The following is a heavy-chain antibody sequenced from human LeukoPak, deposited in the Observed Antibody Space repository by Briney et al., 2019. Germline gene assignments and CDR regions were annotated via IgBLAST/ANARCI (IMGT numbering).Heavy chain of an antibody. J-gene: IGHJ6*02. V-gene: IGHV1-18*01. CDR2: ISAYNGNT. CDR3: ARGRNVLRYFDWPPDPYYYYGMDV. CDR1: GYTFTSYG. Sequence: WASMKVSCTASGYTFTSYGISWVRQAPGQGLEWIGWISAYNGNTNYAQKLQGRVTMTTDTSTSTAYMELRSLRSDDTAVYYCARGRNVLRYFDWPPDPYYYYGMDVWGQGTTVTVSS. D-gene: IGHD3-9*01.